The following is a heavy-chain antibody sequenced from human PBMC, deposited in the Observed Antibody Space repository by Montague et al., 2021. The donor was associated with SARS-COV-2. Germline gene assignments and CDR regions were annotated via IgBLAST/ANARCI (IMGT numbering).Heavy chain of an antibody. J-gene: IGHJ3*02. V-gene: IGHV4-59*08. CDR3: ARHGRFSVIVNTPRGAFDI. Sequence: SETRSLTCTVSGVSISSYYWGWIRQPPGKGLEWIGCIYFSGSTNYNPSLKSRVTISVDTSKNQFSLKLSSVTAADTAVYYCARHGRFSVIVNTPRGAFDIWGQGTTVTVSS. CDR2: IYFSGST. CDR1: GVSISSYY. D-gene: IGHD3-22*01.